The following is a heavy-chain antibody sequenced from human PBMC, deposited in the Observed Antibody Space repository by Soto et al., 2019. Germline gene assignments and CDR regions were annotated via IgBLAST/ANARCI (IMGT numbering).Heavy chain of an antibody. Sequence: ASVRGSCKVSGYTLTELSMHWVRQAPGKGLEWMGGFDPEDGETIYAQKFQGRVTMTEDTSTDTAYMELSSLRSEDTAVYYCATTYYYDSSGYKYYFDYWGQGTLVTVSS. CDR2: FDPEDGET. V-gene: IGHV1-24*01. J-gene: IGHJ4*02. D-gene: IGHD3-22*01. CDR1: GYTLTELS. CDR3: ATTYYYDSSGYKYYFDY.